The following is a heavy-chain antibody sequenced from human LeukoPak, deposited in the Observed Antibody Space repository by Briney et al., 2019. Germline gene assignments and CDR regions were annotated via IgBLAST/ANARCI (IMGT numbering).Heavy chain of an antibody. Sequence: PGGSLRLSCAASGFTFSSYSMNWVRQAPGNGLEWVSSISSSSSYIYYADSVKGRFTISRDNAKNSLYLQMNSLRAEDTAVYYCARVVPAAIRPRNYGMDVWGQGTTVTVSS. CDR1: GFTFSSYS. D-gene: IGHD2-2*02. J-gene: IGHJ6*02. CDR2: ISSSSSYI. V-gene: IGHV3-21*01. CDR3: ARVVPAAIRPRNYGMDV.